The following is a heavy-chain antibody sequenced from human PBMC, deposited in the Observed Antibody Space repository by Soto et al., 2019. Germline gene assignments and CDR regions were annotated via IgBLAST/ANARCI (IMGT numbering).Heavy chain of an antibody. CDR3: AAGGGLPRYY. V-gene: IGHV4-30-2*01. J-gene: IGHJ4*02. CDR1: GGSISSGGYS. CDR2: IYHSGGT. Sequence: QLQLQESGSGLVKPSQTLSLTCAVSGGSISSGGYSWSWIRQPPGKCLEWIGYIYHSGGTYYNPSLKSRVTLSVARSKNQFSLKLSSVTAADTAVYYCAAGGGLPRYYWAQGTLVTVSS. D-gene: IGHD5-12*01.